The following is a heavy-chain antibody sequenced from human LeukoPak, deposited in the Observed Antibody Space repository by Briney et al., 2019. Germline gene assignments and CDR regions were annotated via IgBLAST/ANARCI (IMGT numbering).Heavy chain of an antibody. CDR2: IYHSGST. CDR1: GYSISSGYY. Sequence: SETLSLTCTVSGYSISSGYYWGWIRQPPGKGLEWIGSIYHSGSTYYNPSLKSRVTISVDTSKNQFSLKLSSVTAADTAVYYCARGPAAAFPLDYWGQGTLVTVSS. CDR3: ARGPAAAFPLDY. J-gene: IGHJ4*02. V-gene: IGHV4-38-2*02. D-gene: IGHD2-2*01.